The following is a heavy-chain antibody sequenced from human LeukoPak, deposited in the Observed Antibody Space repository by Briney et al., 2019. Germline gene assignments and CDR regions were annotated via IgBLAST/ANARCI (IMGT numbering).Heavy chain of an antibody. CDR3: ARGFDP. CDR1: GYTFTSYA. Sequence: ASVKVSCTASGYTFTSYAMHWVRQAPGQRLEWMGWTNAGNGNTKYSQKFQGRVTITRDTSASTAYMELSSLRSEDTAVYYCARGFDPWGQGTLVTVSS. V-gene: IGHV1-3*01. CDR2: TNAGNGNT. J-gene: IGHJ5*02.